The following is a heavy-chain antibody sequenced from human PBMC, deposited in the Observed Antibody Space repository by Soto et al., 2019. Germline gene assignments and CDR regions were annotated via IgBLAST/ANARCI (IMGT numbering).Heavy chain of an antibody. CDR1: GGTFKNYA. CDR3: AVGISLILVITPDTSDI. Sequence: QVQLVQSGAEVKKPGSSVKVSCKASGGTFKNYAISWVRQAPGQGLEWMGGIIPIFVTANYAQKFQGRVTITADESTSTAYMELSSLRSEDTAVYYCAVGISLILVITPDTSDIWGQGTLVTVSS. J-gene: IGHJ3*02. D-gene: IGHD3-16*01. V-gene: IGHV1-69*12. CDR2: IIPIFVTA.